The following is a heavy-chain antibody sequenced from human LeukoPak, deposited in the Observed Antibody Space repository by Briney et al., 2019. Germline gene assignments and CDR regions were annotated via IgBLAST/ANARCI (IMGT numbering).Heavy chain of an antibody. J-gene: IGHJ4*02. CDR3: VRDVGAVRGEVYFDY. CDR1: GFTFSSYN. CDR2: ITSSSSYV. V-gene: IGHV3-21*06. D-gene: IGHD3-10*01. Sequence: PGGSLRLSCEASGFTFSSYNMNWVRQAPGKRLEWVSSITSSSSYVFYADSVKHRFTISRDNTKNLLYLEMNSLRAEDTAMYFCVRDVGAVRGEVYFDYWGQGTLVTVSS.